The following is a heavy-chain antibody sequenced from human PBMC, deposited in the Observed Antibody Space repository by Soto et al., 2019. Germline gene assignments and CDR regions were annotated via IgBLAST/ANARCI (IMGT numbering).Heavy chain of an antibody. V-gene: IGHV3-53*02. D-gene: IGHD6-13*01. CDR1: GFTVSTNY. CDR3: ASGQQVILRYYYGWDV. J-gene: IGHJ6*04. Sequence: EVQLVETGGGLIQPGGSLRLSCAVSGFTVSTNYMSWGRQAPGKGLEWVSVIYYDDGSTYYADSVKGRFSSSRDSSRNTLYLQMNSLRAEDTAVYYCASGQQVILRYYYGWDVWCKGTTVTVSS. CDR2: IYYDDGST.